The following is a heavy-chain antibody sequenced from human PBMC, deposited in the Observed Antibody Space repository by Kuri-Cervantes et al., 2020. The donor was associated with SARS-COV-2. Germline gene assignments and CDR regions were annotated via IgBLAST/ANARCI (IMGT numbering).Heavy chain of an antibody. Sequence: GESLKIPCKGSGCSFTSYWIGWVRQMPGKGLEWMGIIYPGDSDTRYSPSFQGQVTISADKSISTAYLQWSSLKASDTAMYYCARPRGGSSWSRDAFDIWGQGAMVTVSS. CDR2: IYPGDSDT. CDR3: ARPRGGSSWSRDAFDI. D-gene: IGHD6-13*01. J-gene: IGHJ3*02. CDR1: GCSFTSYW. V-gene: IGHV5-51*01.